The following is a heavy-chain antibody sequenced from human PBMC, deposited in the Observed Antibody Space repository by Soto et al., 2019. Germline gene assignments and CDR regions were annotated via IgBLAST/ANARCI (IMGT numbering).Heavy chain of an antibody. CDR3: ARMGLLHGMDV. CDR2: ISYDGSNK. Sequence: QVQLVESGGGVVQPGRSLRLSCADSGFIFSSYVMHWVRQTPGKGLEWVAVISYDGSNKYYADSVKGRFTISRDNSKNTLYLQMNSLRAEDTAVYYCARMGLLHGMDVWGQGTTVTVSS. V-gene: IGHV3-30-3*01. J-gene: IGHJ6*02. D-gene: IGHD2-15*01. CDR1: GFIFSSYV.